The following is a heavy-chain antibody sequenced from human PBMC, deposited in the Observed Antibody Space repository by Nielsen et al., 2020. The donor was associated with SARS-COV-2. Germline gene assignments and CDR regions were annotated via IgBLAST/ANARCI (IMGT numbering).Heavy chain of an antibody. V-gene: IGHV3-30-3*01. Sequence: GGSLRLSCAASGFTFSSYAMHWVRQAPGKGLEWVAVISYDGSNKYYADSVKGRFTISRDNSKNTLYLQINSLRAEDTAVYYCARASHYDFWSGFDPWGQGTLVTVSS. D-gene: IGHD3-3*01. J-gene: IGHJ5*02. CDR3: ARASHYDFWSGFDP. CDR2: ISYDGSNK. CDR1: GFTFSSYA.